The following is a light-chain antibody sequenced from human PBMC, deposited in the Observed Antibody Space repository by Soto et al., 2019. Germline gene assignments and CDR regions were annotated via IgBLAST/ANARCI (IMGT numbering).Light chain of an antibody. Sequence: QSVLTQPASVSGSPGQSITFSCTGSSSDVGGYDYVSWYQHHPGKAPKLVIFDVSDRPSGVSSRFSGSKSGNTASLTISGLQSEDEAFYYCSSYTSSSTRVFGGATKLTVL. CDR1: SSDVGGYDY. V-gene: IGLV2-14*03. CDR3: SSYTSSSTRV. CDR2: DVS. J-gene: IGLJ3*02.